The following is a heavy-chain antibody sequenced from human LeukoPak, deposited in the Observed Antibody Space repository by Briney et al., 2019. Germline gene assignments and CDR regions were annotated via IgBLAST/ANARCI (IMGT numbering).Heavy chain of an antibody. CDR3: ATLTDAVAGAAFDY. D-gene: IGHD6-19*01. CDR2: LFKDGSNT. J-gene: IGHJ4*02. V-gene: IGHV3-74*01. Sequence: PGGSLRLSCVTSGFTFSDYWMHWIRQAPGQGLVWVSSLFKDGSNTRYADSVKGRFTISRDNAKNTLYLQMNNLRGDDTAVYYSATLTDAVAGAAFDYWGQGTLVTVSS. CDR1: GFTFSDYW.